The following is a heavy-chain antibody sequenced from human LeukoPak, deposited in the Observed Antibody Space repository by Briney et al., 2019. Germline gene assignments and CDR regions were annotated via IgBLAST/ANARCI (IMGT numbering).Heavy chain of an antibody. J-gene: IGHJ4*02. D-gene: IGHD1-1*01. V-gene: IGHV3-21*05. CDR3: ARDTYPPQLIDY. CDR2: INSESTDI. Sequence: GGSLRLSCAASGFPFSLYAMNWVRQAPGKGLEWVSYINSESTDILYAGSVKGRFTISRDFAKNSLYLQMNSLRAEDTAVYFCARDTYPPQLIDYWGQGTLVAVSS. CDR1: GFPFSLYA.